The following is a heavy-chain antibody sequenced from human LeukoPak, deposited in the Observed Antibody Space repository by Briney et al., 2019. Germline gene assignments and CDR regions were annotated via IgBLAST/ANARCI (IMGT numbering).Heavy chain of an antibody. D-gene: IGHD3-10*01. CDR2: ISGSGGST. CDR3: AKDPTVRGVYDY. J-gene: IGHJ4*02. V-gene: IGHV3-23*01. Sequence: GGSLRLSCAASGFTFSSYAMSWVRQAPGKGLEWVSAISGSGGSTYYADSVKGRFTISRDNSKNTLYLRMNSLRAEDTAVYYCAKDPTVRGVYDYWGQGTLVTVSS. CDR1: GFTFSSYA.